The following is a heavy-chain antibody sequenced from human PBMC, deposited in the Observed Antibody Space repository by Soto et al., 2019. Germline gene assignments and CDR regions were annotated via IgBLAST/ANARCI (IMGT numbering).Heavy chain of an antibody. D-gene: IGHD2-2*02. J-gene: IGHJ6*02. CDR1: GYSFTSYW. V-gene: IGHV5-51*01. CDR2: IYPGDSDT. CDR3: ARLSGCSSTSCYTHMDV. Sequence: PGESLKISCKGSGYSFTSYWIGWVRQMPGKGLEWMGIIYPGDSDTRYSPSFQGQVTISDDKSISTAYLQWSSLKASDTAMYYCARLSGCSSTSCYTHMDVWGQGTTVTVSS.